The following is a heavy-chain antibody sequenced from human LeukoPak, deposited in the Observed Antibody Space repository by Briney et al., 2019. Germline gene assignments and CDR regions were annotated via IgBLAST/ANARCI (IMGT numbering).Heavy chain of an antibody. V-gene: IGHV1-46*01. Sequence: ASLKVSCKASGYTFTSYYMHWVRQAPGQGLEWMGLINPSGGSTSYAQKVQGRVTMTRDTSTSTVYMELSRLRSEDTAVYYCAREGGLYCSSTSCYYYWGEGTLVTVSS. CDR2: INPSGGST. D-gene: IGHD2-2*01. CDR1: GYTFTSYY. J-gene: IGHJ4*02. CDR3: AREGGLYCSSTSCYYY.